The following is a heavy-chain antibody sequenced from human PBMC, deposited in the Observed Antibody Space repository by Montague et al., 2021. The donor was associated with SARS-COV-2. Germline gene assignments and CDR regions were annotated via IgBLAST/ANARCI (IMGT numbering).Heavy chain of an antibody. J-gene: IGHJ6*02. V-gene: IGHV4-61*08. D-gene: IGHD6-19*01. Sequence: SETLSLTCTVSGGSVSSHDYFWSWIRQPPGKGLEWIGYIYYSGSTNYNPSLKSRVTISIDTSKNQFSLKLSSVTAADTAVYYCAGGSLGDSGWDPYGMDVWGQGTTVTVSS. CDR3: AGGSLGDSGWDPYGMDV. CDR2: IYYSGST. CDR1: GGSVSSHDYF.